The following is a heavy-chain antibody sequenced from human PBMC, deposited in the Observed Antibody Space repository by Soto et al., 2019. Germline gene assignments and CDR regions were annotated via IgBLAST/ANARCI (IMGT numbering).Heavy chain of an antibody. CDR2: INPATGAA. D-gene: IGHD3-3*01. V-gene: IGHV1-2*02. CDR3: AGGGGVGVAGSAAFDM. CDR1: GYPVTAYY. J-gene: IGHJ3*02. Sequence: QLHLVQSGAVVKKPGASVTVSCSASGYPVTAYYMHWVRQAPGRGLEWMGGINPATGAAKYTQTFQGRDTMTRDTSTRTVFMELSGLASEDTAVFYGAGGGGVGVAGSAAFDMWGQGTLVTVSS.